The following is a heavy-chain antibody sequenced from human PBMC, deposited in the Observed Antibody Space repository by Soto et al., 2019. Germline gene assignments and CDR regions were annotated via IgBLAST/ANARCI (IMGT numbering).Heavy chain of an antibody. Sequence: QVQLVQSGAEAKKPGASVRVSCKASGYTFTNYGLSWVRQAPGQGLECKAWISVYNGKKNYAQKFESRVTVTTDIASNTAYMDVGRLRSDDTAVYYCARDDRRWAGAEAVVTATRNYTGMHVWGQGTKVTVSS. CDR3: ARDDRRWAGAEAVVTATRNYTGMHV. V-gene: IGHV1-18*01. J-gene: IGHJ6*02. D-gene: IGHD2-21*02. CDR1: GYTFTNYG. CDR2: ISVYNGKK.